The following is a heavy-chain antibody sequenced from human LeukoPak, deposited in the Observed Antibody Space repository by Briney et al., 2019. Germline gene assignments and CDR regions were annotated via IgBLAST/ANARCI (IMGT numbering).Heavy chain of an antibody. Sequence: SETLSLTCTVSGGSISSSSYYWAWLRQPPGKGLEWIGNIYFSGNTYYNPSLQSRVTMSVDTSKNQFSLKLNSVTAADTAVYYCARDRIAAAGENWFDPWGQGTLVTVSS. J-gene: IGHJ5*02. V-gene: IGHV4-39*07. CDR2: IYFSGNT. CDR1: GGSISSSSYY. CDR3: ARDRIAAAGENWFDP. D-gene: IGHD6-13*01.